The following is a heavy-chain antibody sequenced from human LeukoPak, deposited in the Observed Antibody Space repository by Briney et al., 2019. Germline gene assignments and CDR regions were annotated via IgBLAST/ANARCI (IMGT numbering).Heavy chain of an antibody. CDR1: GDSISSHS. J-gene: IGHJ5*02. Sequence: SETPSLTCTVSGDSISSHSWSWLRQPPGRGLEWIGNIYYSGITNYNPSLKSRVTISVDTSKNQFSLRLSSVTAADTAVYYCAREVDNSARWFDPWGQGTLVTVSS. CDR3: AREVDNSARWFDP. CDR2: IYYSGIT. V-gene: IGHV4-59*11. D-gene: IGHD6-25*01.